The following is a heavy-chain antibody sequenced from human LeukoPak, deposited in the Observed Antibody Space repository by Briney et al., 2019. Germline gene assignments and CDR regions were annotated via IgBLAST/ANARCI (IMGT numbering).Heavy chain of an antibody. D-gene: IGHD5-12*01. Sequence: ASVKVSCKASGYTFVGYYLHWVRQAPGQGLEWMAWIDPYTGNTHYAQKFQGRITVTRDTSISTTYMELSWLTSDDTALYYCAREYSAFEHWGQGTLVTVSS. J-gene: IGHJ4*02. V-gene: IGHV1-2*02. CDR1: GYTFVGYY. CDR2: IDPYTGNT. CDR3: AREYSAFEH.